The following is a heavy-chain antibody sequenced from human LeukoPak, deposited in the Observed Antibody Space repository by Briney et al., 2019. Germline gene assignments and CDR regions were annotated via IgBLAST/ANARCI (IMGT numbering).Heavy chain of an antibody. CDR1: GFTFSTYA. CDR2: IWYDRTNK. D-gene: IGHD4-17*01. J-gene: IGHJ4*02. CDR3: ARDRLTTVTTFHFDY. V-gene: IGHV3-33*01. Sequence: GGSPRLSCAASGFTFSTYAMHWVRQAPGKGLEWVAVIWYDRTNKYYADSVKGRFTISRDNSKNTLYLQMSSLRAEDTAVYYCARDRLTTVTTFHFDYWGQGTLVTVSS.